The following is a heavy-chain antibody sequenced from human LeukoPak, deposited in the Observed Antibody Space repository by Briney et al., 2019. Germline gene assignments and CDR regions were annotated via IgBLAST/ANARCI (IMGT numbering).Heavy chain of an antibody. CDR2: MNPNSGNT. V-gene: IGHV1-8*01. J-gene: IGHJ6*03. CDR3: ARGVRGGFVYSYYYMDV. Sequence: GASVKVSSKASGYTFTSYDINWVRQATGQGLEWMGWMNPNSGNTGYAQKLQGRVTMTRNTSISTAYMELSSLRSEDTAVYYCARGVRGGFVYSYYYMDVWGKGTTVTVSS. CDR1: GYTFTSYD. D-gene: IGHD2-15*01.